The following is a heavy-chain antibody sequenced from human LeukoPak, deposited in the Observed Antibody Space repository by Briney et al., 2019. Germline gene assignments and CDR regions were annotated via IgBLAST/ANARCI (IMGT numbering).Heavy chain of an antibody. J-gene: IGHJ4*01. Sequence: GGSLRLSCAASGFTFSSYGMHWVRQAPGKGLEWVAVTSYDGSNKYYADSVKGRFIISRDDARNSLSLQMNSLRAEDTAVYYCAGSFGDVKNFWGQGTLVTVSS. D-gene: IGHD3-10*01. V-gene: IGHV3-30*03. CDR1: GFTFSSYG. CDR3: AGSFGDVKNF. CDR2: TSYDGSNK.